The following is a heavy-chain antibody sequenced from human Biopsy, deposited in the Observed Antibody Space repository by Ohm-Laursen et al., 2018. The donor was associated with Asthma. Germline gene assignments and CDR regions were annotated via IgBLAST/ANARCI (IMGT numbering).Heavy chain of an antibody. CDR2: VFYSGTT. CDR1: GAYIGTPDYH. J-gene: IGHJ5*02. V-gene: IGHV4-30-4*01. CDR3: AREGNDWSGYVTGDH. D-gene: IGHD3-3*01. Sequence: SQTLSLTCTVSGAYIGTPDYHWSWIRQSPGKGLEWIGFVFYSGTTHYSRSLERRLFLSIDTARNEFSMNLRSLTAADTAVYFCAREGNDWSGYVTGDHWGQGSLVTVSS.